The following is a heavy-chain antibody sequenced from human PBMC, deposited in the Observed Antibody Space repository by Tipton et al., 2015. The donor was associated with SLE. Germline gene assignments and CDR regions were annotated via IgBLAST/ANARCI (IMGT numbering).Heavy chain of an antibody. V-gene: IGHV3-48*03. D-gene: IGHD1-26*01. CDR3: ARASGSYGAFDI. CDR1: GFTFSSYE. CDR2: ISSSGSTI. J-gene: IGHJ3*02. Sequence: SLRLSCAASGFTFSSYEMNWVRQAPGKGLEWVSYISSSGSTIYYADSVKGRFTISRDNAKNSLYLQMNSLRAEDTAVYYCARASGSYGAFDIWGQGTMVTVSS.